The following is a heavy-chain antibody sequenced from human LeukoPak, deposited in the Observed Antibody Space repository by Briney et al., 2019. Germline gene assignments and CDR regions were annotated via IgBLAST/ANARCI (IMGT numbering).Heavy chain of an antibody. V-gene: IGHV1-69*04. CDR3: ARGCDTSCYYYYYGMDV. D-gene: IGHD2-2*01. CDR2: IIPILGIA. Sequence: EASVKVSCKASGGTFSSYAISWVRQAPGQGLEWMGRIIPILGIANYAQKFQGRVTITADKSTSTAYMELSSLRSEDTAVYYCARGCDTSCYYYYYGMDVWGRGTTVTVSS. J-gene: IGHJ6*02. CDR1: GGTFSSYA.